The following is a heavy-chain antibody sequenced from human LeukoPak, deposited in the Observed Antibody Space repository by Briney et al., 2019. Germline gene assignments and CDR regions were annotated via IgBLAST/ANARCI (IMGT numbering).Heavy chain of an antibody. J-gene: IGHJ4*02. CDR2: IHYSGKV. CDR3: ARQSGDQSSAWYFAA. D-gene: IGHD6-19*01. Sequence: SETLSLTCTVSGGSLRSSGHWWVWIRQPPGKGLEWIGSIHYSGKVYYNPSLKSRVTTSVDTSTDQFSLRLSSATAADTAIYYCARQSGDQSSAWYFAAWGQGTQVTVSS. CDR1: GGSLRSSGHW. V-gene: IGHV4-39*01.